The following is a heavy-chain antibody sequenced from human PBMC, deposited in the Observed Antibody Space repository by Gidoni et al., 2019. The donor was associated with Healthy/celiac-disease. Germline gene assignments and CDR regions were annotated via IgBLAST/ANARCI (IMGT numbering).Heavy chain of an antibody. D-gene: IGHD2-2*01. CDR1: GFTFISYG. J-gene: IGHJ5*02. V-gene: IGHV3-33*01. Sequence: VQLVESGDGVVQPGRSLRLHWAASGFTFISYGMPWVRQAPGKGLEWVAVIWYDGSNKYYADSVKGRFTISRYNSKNTLYLQMNSLRAEDTALYYCARGTTTVGYQLLSAWGQGTLVTVSS. CDR2: IWYDGSNK. CDR3: ARGTTTVGYQLLSA.